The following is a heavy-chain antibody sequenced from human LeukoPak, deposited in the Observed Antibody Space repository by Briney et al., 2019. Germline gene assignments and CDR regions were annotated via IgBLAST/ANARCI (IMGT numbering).Heavy chain of an antibody. CDR3: ARVGAAAAEALFDY. J-gene: IGHJ4*02. Sequence: GASVKVSCKASGYTFTGYYMHWVRQAPGQGLEWMGWINPNSGGTNYAQKFQGRVTMTRDTSISTAYMELSRLRSDDTAVHYCARVGAAAAEALFDYWGQGTLVTVSS. CDR2: INPNSGGT. V-gene: IGHV1-2*02. CDR1: GYTFTGYY. D-gene: IGHD6-13*01.